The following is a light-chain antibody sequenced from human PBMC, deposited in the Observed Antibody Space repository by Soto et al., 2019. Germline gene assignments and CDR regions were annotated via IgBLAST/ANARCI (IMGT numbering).Light chain of an antibody. Sequence: EIVLTQSPATLSLSPGEIATLSCRASQSVYSYLAWYQQKPGQAPRLLIYDASKKATGIPARFSGSGSGTDFTLTISSLEPEDFAVYYCQQRSNWPPTWTFGQGTKVEIK. CDR2: DAS. CDR1: QSVYSY. CDR3: QQRSNWPPTWT. V-gene: IGKV3-11*01. J-gene: IGKJ1*01.